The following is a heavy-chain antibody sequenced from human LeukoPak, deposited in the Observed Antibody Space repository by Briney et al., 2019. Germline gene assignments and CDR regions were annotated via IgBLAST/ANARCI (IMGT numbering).Heavy chain of an antibody. CDR3: AKAQIVVVPAPFDI. CDR1: GFTFSSYG. J-gene: IGHJ3*02. CDR2: ISYDGSNK. D-gene: IGHD2-2*01. Sequence: GRSLRLSCAASGFTFSSYGMHWVRQAPGKGLEWVAVISYDGSNKYYADSVKGRFTISRDNSKNTLYLQMNSLRAEDTAVYYCAKAQIVVVPAPFDIWGQGTMVTVSS. V-gene: IGHV3-30*18.